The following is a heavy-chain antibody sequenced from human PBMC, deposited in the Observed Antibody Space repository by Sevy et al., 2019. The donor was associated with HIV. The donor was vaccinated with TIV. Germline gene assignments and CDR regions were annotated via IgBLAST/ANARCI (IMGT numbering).Heavy chain of an antibody. V-gene: IGHV3-21*01. D-gene: IGHD3-9*01. CDR2: ISSSSSYI. J-gene: IGHJ3*02. Sequence: GGSLRLSCAASGFTFSSYRMNWVRQAPGKGLEWVSSISSSSSYIYYADSVKGRFTISRDNAKNSLYLQMNSLRAEDTAVYYCARDGYDITRAFDIWGQGTMVTVSS. CDR3: ARDGYDITRAFDI. CDR1: GFTFSSYR.